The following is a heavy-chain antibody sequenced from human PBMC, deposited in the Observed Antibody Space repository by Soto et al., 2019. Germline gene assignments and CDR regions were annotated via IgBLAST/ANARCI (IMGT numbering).Heavy chain of an antibody. Sequence: SETLSLTCTVSCGSISSYYWSWIRQPPGKGLEWIGYIYYSGSTNYNASLKSRVTISVDTSKNQFSLKLSSVTAADTAVYYCAQVRYYYDSSGYLYYFDYWGQGTLVTVS. CDR2: IYYSGST. D-gene: IGHD3-22*01. V-gene: IGHV4-59*01. CDR1: CGSISSYY. J-gene: IGHJ4*02. CDR3: AQVRYYYDSSGYLYYFDY.